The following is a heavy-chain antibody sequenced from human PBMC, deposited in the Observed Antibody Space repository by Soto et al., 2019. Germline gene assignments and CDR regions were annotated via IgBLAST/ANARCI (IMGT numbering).Heavy chain of an antibody. D-gene: IGHD4-17*01. V-gene: IGHV3-30-3*01. Sequence: QVQLVESGGGVVQPGRSLRLSCAASGFTFSHYAMHWVRQAPGKGLEWVALVSHDGNNKYYADSVKGRFTISRDDSKNTLYLQMNSLRAQDTAVFYXXRDLGDYPSRADAFDIWGQGTVVTVSS. CDR1: GFTFSHYA. J-gene: IGHJ3*02. CDR2: VSHDGNNK. CDR3: XRDLGDYPSRADAFDI.